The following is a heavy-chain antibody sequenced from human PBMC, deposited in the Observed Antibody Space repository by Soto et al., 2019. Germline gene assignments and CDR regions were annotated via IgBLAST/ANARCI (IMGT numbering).Heavy chain of an antibody. J-gene: IGHJ4*02. CDR1: GCTFKKKA. V-gene: IGHV1-69*13. CDR3: TWSDTRNGYNPDFYFDY. CDR2: VLPVFGTP. D-gene: IGHD5-12*01. Sequence: SVKVSCKTSGCTFKKKAISWVRQAPGQGLEWMGWVLPVFGTPNYAQRFQGRVTITADDSATTAFMELRGLRADDTAVYFCTWSDTRNGYNPDFYFDYWGQGTRVTVSS.